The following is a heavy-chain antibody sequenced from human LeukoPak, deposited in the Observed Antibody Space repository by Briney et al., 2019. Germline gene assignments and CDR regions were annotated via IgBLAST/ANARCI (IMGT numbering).Heavy chain of an antibody. CDR3: ATGVVPAPTGGARDY. CDR2: IIPIFGTA. D-gene: IGHD2-2*01. Sequence: GASVKVSCRASGGTFSSYAISWVRQAPGQGLEWMGGIIPIFGTANYAQKFQGRVTITTDESTSTAYMELSSLRSEDTAVYYCATGVVPAPTGGARDYWGQGTLVTVSS. J-gene: IGHJ4*02. V-gene: IGHV1-69*05. CDR1: GGTFSSYA.